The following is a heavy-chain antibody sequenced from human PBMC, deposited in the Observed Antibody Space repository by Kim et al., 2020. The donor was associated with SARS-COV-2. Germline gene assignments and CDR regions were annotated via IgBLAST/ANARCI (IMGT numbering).Heavy chain of an antibody. CDR2: IYPGDSDT. CDR3: ARSRNIGEDSANYYGSGGEREAFDI. J-gene: IGHJ3*02. V-gene: IGHV5-51*01. Sequence: GESLKISCKGSGYSFTSYWIGWVRQMPGKGLEWMGIIYPGDSDTRYSPSFQGQVTISADKSISTAYLQWSSLKASDTAMYYCARSRNIGEDSANYYGSGGEREAFDIWGQGTMVTVSS. D-gene: IGHD3-10*01. CDR1: GYSFTSYW.